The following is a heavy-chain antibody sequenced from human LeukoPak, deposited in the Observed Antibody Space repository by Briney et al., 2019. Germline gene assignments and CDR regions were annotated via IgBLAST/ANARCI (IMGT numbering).Heavy chain of an antibody. CDR1: GGSISSYY. Sequence: KSSETLSLTGTVSGGSISSYYWSWIRQPPGKGLEWIGYIYYSGSTNYNPSLKSRVTISVDTSKNQFSLKLSSVTAADTAVYYCARRGRNHRFDYWGQGTLVTVSS. D-gene: IGHD1-14*01. V-gene: IGHV4-59*08. CDR2: IYYSGST. J-gene: IGHJ4*02. CDR3: ARRGRNHRFDY.